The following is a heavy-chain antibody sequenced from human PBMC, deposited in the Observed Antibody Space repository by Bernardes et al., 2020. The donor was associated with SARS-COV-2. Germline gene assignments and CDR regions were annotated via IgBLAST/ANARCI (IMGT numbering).Heavy chain of an antibody. CDR2: IYYSGST. CDR1: GGSISSYY. J-gene: IGHJ3*02. Sequence: SETLSLTCTVSGGSISSYYWSWIRQPPGKGLEWIGYIYYSGSTNYNPSLKSRVTISVDTSKNQFSLKLRSVTAADAAVYYCAGLDRFTDAFDIWGQGTMVTVSS. V-gene: IGHV4-59*08. D-gene: IGHD3-22*01. CDR3: AGLDRFTDAFDI.